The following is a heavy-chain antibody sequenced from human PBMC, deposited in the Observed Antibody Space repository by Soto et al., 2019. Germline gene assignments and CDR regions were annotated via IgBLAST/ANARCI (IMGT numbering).Heavy chain of an antibody. CDR1: GGSISSYY. V-gene: IGHV4-59*01. CDR2: IYYSGST. D-gene: IGHD3-9*01. CDR3: ARDARYDILTGYYVHYYYGMDV. Sequence: KPSETLSLTCTVSGGSISSYYWSWIRQPPGKGLEWIGYIYYSGSTNYNPSLKSRVTISVDTSKNQFSLKLSSVTAADTAVYYCARDARYDILTGYYVHYYYGMDVWGQGTTVTVSS. J-gene: IGHJ6*02.